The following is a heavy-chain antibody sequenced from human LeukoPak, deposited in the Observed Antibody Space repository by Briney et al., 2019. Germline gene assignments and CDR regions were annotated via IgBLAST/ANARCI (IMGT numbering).Heavy chain of an antibody. V-gene: IGHV4-59*01. CDR1: GGSMGSYY. CDR3: ARVSHDSSGYPFDY. Sequence: SETLSLTCTVSGGSMGSYYWSWIRQPPGKGLEWIGYTYYSGNTNYNPSLKSRVTISVDTSKNQFSLKVSSVTAADTAVYYCARVSHDSSGYPFDYWGQGTLVTVSS. CDR2: TYYSGNT. D-gene: IGHD3-22*01. J-gene: IGHJ4*02.